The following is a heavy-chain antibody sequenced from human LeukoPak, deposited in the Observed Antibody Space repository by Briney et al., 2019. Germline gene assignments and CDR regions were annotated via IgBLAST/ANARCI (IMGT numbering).Heavy chain of an antibody. D-gene: IGHD3-9*01. V-gene: IGHV1-8*01. J-gene: IGHJ6*01. Sequence: ASVKVSCKASGYTFTSYDINWVRQATGQGLEWMGWMNPNSGNAGYAQKFQGRVTMTRNTSISTAYMELSRLRAEDTAVYYCARTFRRYFDWLLKRHYYYYG. CDR2: MNPNSGNA. CDR1: GYTFTSYD. CDR3: ARTFRRYFDWLLKRHYYYYG.